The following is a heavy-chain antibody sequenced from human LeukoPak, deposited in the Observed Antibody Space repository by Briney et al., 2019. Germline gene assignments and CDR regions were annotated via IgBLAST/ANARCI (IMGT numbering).Heavy chain of an antibody. CDR3: ARSRLELQNWFDP. V-gene: IGHV1-69*05. J-gene: IGHJ5*02. D-gene: IGHD1-7*01. CDR2: IIPIFGTA. CDR1: GGTFSSYA. Sequence: SVKVSCKASGGTFSSYAIGWVRQAPGQGLEWMGGIIPIFGTANYAQKFQGRVTITTDESSSTAYMELSSLRSEDTAVYYCARSRLELQNWFDPWGQGTLVTVSS.